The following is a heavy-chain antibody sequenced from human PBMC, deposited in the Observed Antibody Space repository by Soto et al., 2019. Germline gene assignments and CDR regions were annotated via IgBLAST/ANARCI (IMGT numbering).Heavy chain of an antibody. Sequence: VGSLRLSCAASRFTFSSYWMHWVRQAPGKGLVWVSRINSDGSSTSYADSVKGRFTISRDSAKNTLYLQMNSLRAEDTAVYYCARDPYDSSHRDYWGQGTLVTVSS. CDR2: INSDGSST. CDR1: RFTFSSYW. D-gene: IGHD3-22*01. V-gene: IGHV3-74*01. J-gene: IGHJ4*02. CDR3: ARDPYDSSHRDY.